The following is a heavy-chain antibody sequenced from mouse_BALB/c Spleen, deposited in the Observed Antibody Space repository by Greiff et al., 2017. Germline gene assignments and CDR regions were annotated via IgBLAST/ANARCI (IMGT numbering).Heavy chain of an antibody. CDR1: GFTFSSFG. V-gene: IGHV5-17*02. J-gene: IGHJ4*01. CDR2: ISSGSSTI. CDR3: ARYGNLYYYAMDY. Sequence: EVMLVASGGGLVQPGGSRKLSCAASGFTFSSFGMHWVRQAPEKGLEWVAYISSGSSTIYYADTVKGRFTISRDNPKNTLFLQMTSLRSEDTAMYYCARYGNLYYYAMDYWGQGTSVTVSS. D-gene: IGHD2-1*01.